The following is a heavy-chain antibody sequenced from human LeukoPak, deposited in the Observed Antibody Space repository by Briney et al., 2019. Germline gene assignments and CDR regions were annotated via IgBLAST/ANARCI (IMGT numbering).Heavy chain of an antibody. Sequence: PSETLSLTCAVYGGSFSGYYWSWIRQPPGKGLEWIGYIYYSGSTNYNPSLKSRVTISVDTSKNQFSLKLSSVTAADTAVYYCARLGTVAYWYFDLWGRGTLVTVSS. V-gene: IGHV4-59*08. J-gene: IGHJ2*01. CDR2: IYYSGST. CDR1: GGSFSGYY. D-gene: IGHD4-17*01. CDR3: ARLGTVAYWYFDL.